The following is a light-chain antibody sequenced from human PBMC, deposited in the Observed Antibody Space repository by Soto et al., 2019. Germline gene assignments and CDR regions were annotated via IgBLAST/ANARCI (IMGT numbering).Light chain of an antibody. V-gene: IGKV3-15*01. J-gene: IGKJ1*01. CDR1: QSVTVN. CDR2: RAS. CDR3: QQYNDWPPRWT. Sequence: EIVMTQSPPTLSLSPGERATLSCRASQSVTVNLAWYQQKPGQAPRLLIYRASTRATGIPARFSGGGSGTEFTLTISSLQSEDFAVYICQQYNDWPPRWTFGQGTKVEIK.